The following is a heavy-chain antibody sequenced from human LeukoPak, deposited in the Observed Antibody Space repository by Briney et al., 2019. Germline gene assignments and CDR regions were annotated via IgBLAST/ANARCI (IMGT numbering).Heavy chain of an antibody. CDR3: ARTLGYCSSTSCYGGYYFDY. CDR1: GGSISSGGYY. CDR2: IYYSGST. V-gene: IGHV4-31*03. Sequence: SETLSLTCTVSGGSISSGGYYWSWIRQHPGKGLEWIGYIYYSGSTYYNPSLKSRVTISVDTSKNQFSLKLSSVIAADTAVYYCARTLGYCSSTSCYGGYYFDYWGQGTLVTVSS. D-gene: IGHD2-2*01. J-gene: IGHJ4*02.